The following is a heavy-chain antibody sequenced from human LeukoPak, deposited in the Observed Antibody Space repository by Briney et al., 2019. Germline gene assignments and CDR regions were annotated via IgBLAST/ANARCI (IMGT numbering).Heavy chain of an antibody. CDR3: ARHRYSGDYYAGAGLDH. Sequence: PSETLSLTCAVYGGSFSGYYWSWIRQPPGKGLEWIGEINHSGSTNYNPSLKSRVTISVDTSRNQFSLELRSVTAADTAVYYCARHRYSGDYYAGAGLDHWGQGTLVTVSS. V-gene: IGHV4-34*01. CDR1: GGSFSGYY. CDR2: INHSGST. J-gene: IGHJ4*02. D-gene: IGHD3-22*01.